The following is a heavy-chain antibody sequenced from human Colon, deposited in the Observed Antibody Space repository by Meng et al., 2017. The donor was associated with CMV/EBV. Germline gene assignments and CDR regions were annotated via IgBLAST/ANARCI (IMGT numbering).Heavy chain of an antibody. D-gene: IGHD4-11*01. J-gene: IGHJ3*02. CDR2: ISSSGSTI. CDR1: GFTFSDYY. CDR3: ARVGNYGPHFAFDI. V-gene: IGHV3-11*01. Sequence: GESLKISCAASGFTFSDYYMSWIRQAPGKGLEWVSYISSSGSTIYYADSVKGRFTISRDNAKNSLYLQMNSLRAEDTAVYYCARVGNYGPHFAFDIWGQGTTVTVSS.